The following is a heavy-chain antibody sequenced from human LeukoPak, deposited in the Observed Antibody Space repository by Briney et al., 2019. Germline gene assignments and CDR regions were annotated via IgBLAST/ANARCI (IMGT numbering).Heavy chain of an antibody. CDR2: INHSGST. J-gene: IGHJ6*02. V-gene: IGHV4-34*01. D-gene: IGHD3-10*01. Sequence: SETLSLTCAVYGGSFSGYNWSWIRQPPGKGLEWIGEINHSGSTNYNPSLKSRVTISVDTSKNQFSLKLSSVTAADTAVYYCARGRLGTMVRGGYYYYGMDVWGQGTTVTVSS. CDR1: GGSFSGYN. CDR3: ARGRLGTMVRGGYYYYGMDV.